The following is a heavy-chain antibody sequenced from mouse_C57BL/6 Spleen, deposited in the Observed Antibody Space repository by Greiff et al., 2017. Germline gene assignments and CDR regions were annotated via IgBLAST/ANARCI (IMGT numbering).Heavy chain of an antibody. V-gene: IGHV1-58*01. CDR3: ARSQLWYFDY. J-gene: IGHJ2*01. CDR2: IYLGNGYT. D-gene: IGHD3-1*01. CDR1: GYTFTSYG. Sequence: EVQLVQSGAELVRPGSSVKMSCKTSGYTFTSYGINWVKQRPGQGLEWIGYIYLGNGYTEYNEKFKGKATLTSDTSSSTAYMQLSSLTSEDSAIYFCARSQLWYFDYWGQGTTLTVSS.